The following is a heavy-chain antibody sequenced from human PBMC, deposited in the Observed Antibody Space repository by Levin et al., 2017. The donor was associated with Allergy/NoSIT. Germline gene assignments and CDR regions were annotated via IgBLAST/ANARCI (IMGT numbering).Heavy chain of an antibody. CDR3: ASLTPITTGFDWLFND. J-gene: IGHJ4*02. Sequence: ASVKVSCKASGYTFSGYYVHWVRQAPGQGLEWMGWINPNNGGTNYPPKFQGRVTLTRDTSISTAYMELSRLTSDDTAVYYCASLTPITTGFDWLFNDWGQGTLVTVSS. D-gene: IGHD3-9*01. V-gene: IGHV1-2*02. CDR2: INPNNGGT. CDR1: GYTFSGYY.